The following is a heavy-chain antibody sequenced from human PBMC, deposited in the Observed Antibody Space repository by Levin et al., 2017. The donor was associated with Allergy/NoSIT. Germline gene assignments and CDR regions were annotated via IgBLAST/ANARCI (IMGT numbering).Heavy chain of an antibody. V-gene: IGHV3-74*01. CDR1: GFTFSSYW. CDR2: INSDGSRT. CDR3: ARDNFYSGSYYAEYYYGMDV. D-gene: IGHD1-26*01. J-gene: IGHJ6*02. Sequence: GESLKISCAASGFTFSSYWMHWVRQAPGKGLVWVSRINSDGSRTSYADSVKGRFTISRDNAKNTLYLQMNSLRAEDTAVYYCARDNFYSGSYYAEYYYGMDVWGQGTTVTVSS.